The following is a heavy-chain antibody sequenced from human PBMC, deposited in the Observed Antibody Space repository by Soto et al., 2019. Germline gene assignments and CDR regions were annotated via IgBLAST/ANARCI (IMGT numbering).Heavy chain of an antibody. J-gene: IGHJ4*02. CDR3: ARIGVSSGQQHPDFES. CDR1: GYTFNFYG. V-gene: IGHV1-18*01. D-gene: IGHD1-1*01. CDR2: ISGFNGNT. Sequence: ASVKVSCKASGYTFNFYGITWVRQAAGQGLEWMGWISGFNGNTNYAADLQGRVTMTTDTSTSTAYMELRGLRSDDTAVYYCARIGVSSGQQHPDFESWGQGTLVSVSS.